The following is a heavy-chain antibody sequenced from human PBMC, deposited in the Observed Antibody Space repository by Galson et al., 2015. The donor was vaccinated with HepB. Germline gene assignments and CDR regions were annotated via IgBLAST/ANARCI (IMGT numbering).Heavy chain of an antibody. CDR1: GFTFSSYW. Sequence: SLRLSCAASGFTFSSYWMSWVRQAPGKGLEWVANIKQDGSEKYYVDSVKGRFTISRDNAKNSLYLQMNSLRAEDTAVYYCARDEEWELPEPYGMDVWGQGTTVTVSS. CDR2: IKQDGSEK. D-gene: IGHD1-26*01. J-gene: IGHJ6*02. V-gene: IGHV3-7*03. CDR3: ARDEEWELPEPYGMDV.